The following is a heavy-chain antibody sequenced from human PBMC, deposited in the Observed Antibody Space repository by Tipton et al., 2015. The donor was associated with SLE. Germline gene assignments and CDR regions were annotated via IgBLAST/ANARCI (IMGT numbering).Heavy chain of an antibody. CDR1: GGSFSGYY. CDR3: ASGKTGIVGANAECFQH. Sequence: TLSLTCAVYGGSFSGYYWSWIRQPPGNGLDWIGEINHSGSTNYNPSLKRGVTISVDTSKNQFSLKLSSVTAADTAVYYCASGKTGIVGANAECFQHWGQGTLATVS. V-gene: IGHV4-34*01. CDR2: INHSGST. D-gene: IGHD1-26*01. J-gene: IGHJ1*01.